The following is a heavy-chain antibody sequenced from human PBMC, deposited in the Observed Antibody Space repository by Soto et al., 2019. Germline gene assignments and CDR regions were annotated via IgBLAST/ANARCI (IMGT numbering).Heavy chain of an antibody. CDR3: ARDLGHGVVVTALPNYGMDV. CDR2: ISYDGSNK. CDR1: GFTFSSYA. J-gene: IGHJ6*02. Sequence: GGSLRLSCAASGFTFSSYAMHWVRQAPGKGLEWVAVISYDGSNKYYADSVKGRFTISRDNSKNTLYLQMNSLRAEDTAVYYCARDLGHGVVVTALPNYGMDVRGQGTTVTVSS. V-gene: IGHV3-30-3*01. D-gene: IGHD2-21*02.